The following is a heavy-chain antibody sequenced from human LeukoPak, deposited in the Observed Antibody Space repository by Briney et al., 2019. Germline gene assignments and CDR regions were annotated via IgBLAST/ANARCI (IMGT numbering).Heavy chain of an antibody. J-gene: IGHJ4*02. CDR2: INPNSGGT. D-gene: IGHD2-15*01. CDR3: AREVVAGSGFDY. Sequence: ASVKDTCKASGYTFTGYYMHWVRQAPGQGLEWMGWINPNSGGTNYAEKFQGRVTTTRDTSISTAYMELSRLRSDDTAVYYCAREVVAGSGFDYWGQGTLVTVSS. V-gene: IGHV1-2*02. CDR1: GYTFTGYY.